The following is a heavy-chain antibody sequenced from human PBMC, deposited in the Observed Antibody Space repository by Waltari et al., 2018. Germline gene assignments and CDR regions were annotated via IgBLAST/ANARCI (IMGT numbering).Heavy chain of an antibody. CDR2: ISGSGGST. J-gene: IGHJ3*02. CDR3: ATRSGLGDAFDI. V-gene: IGHV3-23*01. CDR1: GFTFSSYA. D-gene: IGHD6-19*01. Sequence: EVQLLESGGGLVQPGGSLRLSCAASGFTFSSYAMSWVRQAPGKGLEWVSAISGSGGSTYYADAVKGRFTISRDNSKNTLYLQMNSLRAEDTAVYYCATRSGLGDAFDIWGQGTMVTVSS.